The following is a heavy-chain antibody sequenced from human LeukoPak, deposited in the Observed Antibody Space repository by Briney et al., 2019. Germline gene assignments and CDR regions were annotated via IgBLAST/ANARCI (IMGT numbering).Heavy chain of an antibody. D-gene: IGHD6-19*01. J-gene: IGHJ6*03. CDR2: IKQDGSEK. Sequence: GGSLRLSCAAFGFIFTSYWMSWVRQAPGKGLEWVANIKQDGSEKYYVDSVKGRFTISRDNAKNSLYLQMNSLRADDTAVYYCARVSSSGWDYYYYYYMDVWGKGTTVTVSS. V-gene: IGHV3-7*01. CDR3: ARVSSSGWDYYYYYYMDV. CDR1: GFIFTSYW.